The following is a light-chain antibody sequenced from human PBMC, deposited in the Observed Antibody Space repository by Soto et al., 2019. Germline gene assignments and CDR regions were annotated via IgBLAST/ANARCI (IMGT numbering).Light chain of an antibody. Sequence: DIQMTHSPSTLSGSVGDGVAMTGRASQTISSWLAWYQQKPGKAPKLLIYKASTLKSGVPSRLSGSGSGTHFTFTISSLQAEDIGTYYCQQFDSLPITFGQGTRLEIK. CDR3: QQFDSLPIT. V-gene: IGKV1-5*03. J-gene: IGKJ5*01. CDR2: KAS. CDR1: QTISSW.